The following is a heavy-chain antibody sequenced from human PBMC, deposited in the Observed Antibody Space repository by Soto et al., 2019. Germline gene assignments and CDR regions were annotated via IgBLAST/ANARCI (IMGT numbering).Heavy chain of an antibody. CDR1: GDSISSRSYY. CDR3: ARRRTSVVTQAYFDV. V-gene: IGHV4-39*01. Sequence: PSETLSLTCTVTGDSISSRSYYWGWIRQPPGKGLGWIGSTYYSGSTYNNPSLRSRVSMSIDTSKDQFSLKLKSVTAADTALYFCARRRTSVVTQAYFDVWGQGSLVTVS. D-gene: IGHD2-21*02. CDR2: TYYSGST. J-gene: IGHJ4*02.